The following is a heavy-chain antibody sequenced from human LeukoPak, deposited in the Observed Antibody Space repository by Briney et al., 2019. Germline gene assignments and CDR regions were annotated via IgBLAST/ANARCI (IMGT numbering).Heavy chain of an antibody. CDR1: GFTFSSYW. CDR3: ARDSSVRTSWYGGGPRGDLDV. V-gene: IGHV3-74*01. Sequence: GGSLRLSCAASGFTFSSYWMHWVRQGPGKGLVWVSDVSADGISTTYADSVKGRFTISRDNVKNTLYLQLNSLRAEDTAVYYCARDSSVRTSWYGGGPRGDLDVWGKGTTVTVSS. D-gene: IGHD6-13*01. CDR2: VSADGIST. J-gene: IGHJ6*04.